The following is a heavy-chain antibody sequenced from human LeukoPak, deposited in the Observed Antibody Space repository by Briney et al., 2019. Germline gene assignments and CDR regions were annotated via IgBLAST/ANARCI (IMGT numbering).Heavy chain of an antibody. V-gene: IGHV1-69*13. Sequence: SVKVSCTASGGTFSNYAISWVRQAPGQGLEWMGGIITNYGTTNYAQKYQGRVTITADESTTTVYMELSSLRSEDTAVYYCARPRTYYDFWRGYPPFDYWGQGTLVTVSS. CDR3: ARPRTYYDFWRGYPPFDY. CDR1: GGTFSNYA. J-gene: IGHJ4*02. D-gene: IGHD3-3*01. CDR2: IITNYGTT.